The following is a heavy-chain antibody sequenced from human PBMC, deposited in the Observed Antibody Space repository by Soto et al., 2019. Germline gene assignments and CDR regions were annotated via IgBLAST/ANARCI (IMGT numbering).Heavy chain of an antibody. J-gene: IGHJ4*02. V-gene: IGHV4-30-4*01. CDR1: GGSISSGDYY. CDR2: IYYSGST. Sequence: QVQLQESVPGLVKPSQTLSLTCTVSGGSISSGDYYWSWIRQPPGKGLEWIGYIYYSGSTYYNPSLKSRVTISVDTSKNRFSIKLSSVTAADTAVYYCDRWAVRGVHDYWGQGTLVTVSS. D-gene: IGHD3-10*01. CDR3: DRWAVRGVHDY.